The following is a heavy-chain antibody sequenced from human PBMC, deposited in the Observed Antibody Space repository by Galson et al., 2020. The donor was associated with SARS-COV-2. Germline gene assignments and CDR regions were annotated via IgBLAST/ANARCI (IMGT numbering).Heavy chain of an antibody. CDR1: GFTFSSYS. J-gene: IGHJ6*02. V-gene: IGHV3-21*01. CDR3: ASIAAAGTLDYYYGIDV. CDR2: ISSSRSYT. Sequence: GESLKISCAASGFTFSSYSMNWVRQAPGKGLEWVSSISSSRSYTYYADSVKGRFTISRDNAKNSLYLQMNSLRAEDTAVYYCASIAAAGTLDYYYGIDVWGQGTTVTVSS. D-gene: IGHD6-13*01.